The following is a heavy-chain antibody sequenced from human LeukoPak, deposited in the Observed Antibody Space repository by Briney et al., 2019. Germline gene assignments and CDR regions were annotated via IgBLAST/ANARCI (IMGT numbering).Heavy chain of an antibody. CDR1: GFTLSRYA. Sequence: GGSLRLSCAASGFTLSRYATTWVRQAPGKGLEGVSAISGSGADTYYADSVKGRLTISRDTSKNTVYLQMNSLRDEDTAVYYCAKQLDSGNYYPTGDDYWGQGTLVTVSS. CDR2: ISGSGADT. V-gene: IGHV3-23*01. D-gene: IGHD3-10*01. CDR3: AKQLDSGNYYPTGDDY. J-gene: IGHJ4*02.